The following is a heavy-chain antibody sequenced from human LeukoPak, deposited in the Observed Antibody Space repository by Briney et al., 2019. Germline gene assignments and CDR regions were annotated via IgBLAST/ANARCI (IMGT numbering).Heavy chain of an antibody. CDR2: ISAYNGNT. V-gene: IGHV1-18*01. CDR3: ARAHCSSTSCYTAPVGWFDP. Sequence: GASVTVSCKASGYTFTSYGISWVRQAPGQGLEWMGWISAYNGNTNYAQKLQGRVTMTTDTSTSTAYMELRSLRSDDTAVYYCARAHCSSTSCYTAPVGWFDPWGQGTLVTVSS. CDR1: GYTFTSYG. J-gene: IGHJ5*02. D-gene: IGHD2-2*02.